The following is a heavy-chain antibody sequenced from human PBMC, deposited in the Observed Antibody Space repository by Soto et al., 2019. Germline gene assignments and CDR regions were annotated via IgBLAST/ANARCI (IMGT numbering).Heavy chain of an antibody. CDR1: GYTFTSYG. Sequence: QVQLVQSGAEVKKPGASVKVSCKASGYTFTSYGISWVRQAPGQGLEWMGWISAYNGNTNYAQKLQGRVTITPDTSTSTAYMERRSLRSDDTAVYYCARGRPYSSGWDYYYYMDVWGKGTTVTVSS. D-gene: IGHD6-19*01. CDR3: ARGRPYSSGWDYYYYMDV. J-gene: IGHJ6*03. CDR2: ISAYNGNT. V-gene: IGHV1-18*01.